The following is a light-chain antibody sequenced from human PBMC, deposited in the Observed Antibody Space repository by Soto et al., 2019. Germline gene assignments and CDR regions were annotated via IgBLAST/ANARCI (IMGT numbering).Light chain of an antibody. J-gene: IGLJ2*01. CDR3: AACYARLTVV. Sequence: QSVPPQPPSASRTPGQRVTISCSGSSAPNGNNYVDWYQQVPGTAAKLLIDGNDQRPSGVPDRFSGSKSGTSASLAISGLRSEDEAGYYCAACYARLTVVFGKRTKLTVL. V-gene: IGLV1-47*01. CDR1: SAPNGNNY. CDR2: GND.